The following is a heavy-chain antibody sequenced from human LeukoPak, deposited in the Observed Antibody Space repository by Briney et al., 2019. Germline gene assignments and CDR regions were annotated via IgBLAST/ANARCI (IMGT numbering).Heavy chain of an antibody. CDR1: GFTFDDYA. D-gene: IGHD1/OR15-1a*01. CDR2: ISWNSGSI. Sequence: GGSLRLSCAASGFTFDDYAMHWVRQAPGKGLEWVSGISWNSGSIGYAGSVKGRFTISRDNAKNSLYLQMNSPRAEDTALYYCAFSPGSGTKDAFDIWGQGTMVTVSS. CDR3: AFSPGSGTKDAFDI. J-gene: IGHJ3*02. V-gene: IGHV3-9*01.